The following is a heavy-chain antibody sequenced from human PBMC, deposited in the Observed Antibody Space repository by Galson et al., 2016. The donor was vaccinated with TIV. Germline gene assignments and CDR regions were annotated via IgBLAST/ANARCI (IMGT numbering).Heavy chain of an antibody. CDR1: GYIFTSWY. Sequence: SVKVSCKASGYIFTSWYTHWVRQAPGQGLEWVGIVSTSGGTTSYAQKFQGRVAMTSDTSTSTVYMELNSLKSEDTAVYYCARGPGYTYGYIFDYWGQGTPVTVAS. D-gene: IGHD5-18*01. J-gene: IGHJ4*02. CDR2: VSTSGGTT. CDR3: ARGPGYTYGYIFDY. V-gene: IGHV1-46*01.